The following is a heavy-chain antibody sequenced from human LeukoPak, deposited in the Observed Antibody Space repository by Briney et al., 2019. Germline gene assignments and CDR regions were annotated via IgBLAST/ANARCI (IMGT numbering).Heavy chain of an antibody. J-gene: IGHJ6*02. D-gene: IGHD3-9*01. CDR1: GGTFTSYA. CDR3: ARGSYTSYDILTGYQNYYYGMDV. Sequence: ASVKVSCKASGGTFTSYAISWVRQAPGHGLEWMGGIIPIFGTANYAQKFQGRVTITADESTSTAYMELSSLRSEDTAVYYCARGSYTSYDILTGYQNYYYGMDVWGQGTTVTVSS. CDR2: IIPIFGTA. V-gene: IGHV1-69*13.